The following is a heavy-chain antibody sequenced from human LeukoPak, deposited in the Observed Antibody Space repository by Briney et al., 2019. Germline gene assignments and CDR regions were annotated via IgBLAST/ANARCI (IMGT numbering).Heavy chain of an antibody. Sequence: GASVKVSCKASGYTFTSYDINWVRQATGQGLEWMGWMNPNSGNTGYAQKFQGRVTMTRNTSISTAYMELSSLRSEDTAVYYRARGGPRGDYDFWSGPGWFDPWGQGTLVTVSS. CDR2: MNPNSGNT. V-gene: IGHV1-8*01. D-gene: IGHD3-3*01. J-gene: IGHJ5*02. CDR1: GYTFTSYD. CDR3: ARGGPRGDYDFWSGPGWFDP.